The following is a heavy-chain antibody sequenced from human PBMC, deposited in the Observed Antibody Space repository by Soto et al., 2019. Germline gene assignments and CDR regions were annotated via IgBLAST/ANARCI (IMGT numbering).Heavy chain of an antibody. Sequence: GGSLRLSCAASGFTFSSYAMSWVRQAPGKGLEWVSAISGSGGSTYYADSVKGRFTISRDNSKNTLYLQMNSLRAEDTAVYYCAKALRITIFGVAPNGYFDYWGQGTLVTVSS. CDR2: ISGSGGST. J-gene: IGHJ4*02. CDR1: GFTFSSYA. D-gene: IGHD3-3*01. V-gene: IGHV3-23*01. CDR3: AKALRITIFGVAPNGYFDY.